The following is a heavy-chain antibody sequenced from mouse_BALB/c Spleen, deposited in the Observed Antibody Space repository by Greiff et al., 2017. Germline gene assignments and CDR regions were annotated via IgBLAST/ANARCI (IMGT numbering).Heavy chain of an antibody. J-gene: IGHJ4*01. CDR3: ARDIGTGLYAMDY. CDR1: GFSLTSYG. CDR2: IWAGGST. Sequence: QVQLKQSGPGLVAPSQSLSITCTVSGFSLTSYGVHWVRQPPGKGLEWLGVIWAGGSTNYNSALMSRLSISKDNSKSQVFLKMNSLQTDDTAMYYCARDIGTGLYAMDYWGQGTSVTVSS. D-gene: IGHD4-1*01. V-gene: IGHV2-9*02.